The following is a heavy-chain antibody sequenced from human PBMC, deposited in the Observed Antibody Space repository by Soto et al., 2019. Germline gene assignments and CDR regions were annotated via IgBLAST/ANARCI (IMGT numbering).Heavy chain of an antibody. V-gene: IGHV4-30-4*01. D-gene: IGHD1-26*01. J-gene: IGHJ4*02. CDR2: IYYSGST. CDR1: GGSISSGDYY. CDR3: ARVADGIVGATFDY. Sequence: QVQLQESGPGLVKPSQTLSLTCTVSGGSISSGDYYWSWIRQPPGKGLEWIGYIYYSGSTYYNPAPKSRVTISVDTSKNQFSLKLSSVTAADTAVYYCARVADGIVGATFDYWGQGTLVTVSS.